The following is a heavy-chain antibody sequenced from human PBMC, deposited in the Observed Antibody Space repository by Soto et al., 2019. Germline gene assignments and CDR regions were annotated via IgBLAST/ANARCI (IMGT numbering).Heavy chain of an antibody. J-gene: IGHJ6*02. Sequence: SLRLSCAASGFTFSSYGMHWVRQAPGKGLEWVAVISYDGSNKYYAGSVKGRFTISRDNSKNTLYLQMNSLRAEDTAVYYCAKDDSGSYFYYYYGMDVWGQGTTVTVSS. CDR3: AKDDSGSYFYYYYGMDV. V-gene: IGHV3-30*18. CDR1: GFTFSSYG. CDR2: ISYDGSNK. D-gene: IGHD1-26*01.